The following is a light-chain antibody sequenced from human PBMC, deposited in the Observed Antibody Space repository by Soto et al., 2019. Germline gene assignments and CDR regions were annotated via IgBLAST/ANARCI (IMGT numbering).Light chain of an antibody. CDR1: SSNVGTGYD. V-gene: IGLV1-40*01. Sequence: QSVLTQPPSVSGAPGQRVTISCTGSSSNVGTGYDVHWYQQLPGTAPNLLIFGSTLRPSGVPARFSGSKSGTSASLAITGLQAEDEADYYCQSYDSSLSGWVFGGGTKLTVL. CDR2: GST. CDR3: QSYDSSLSGWV. J-gene: IGLJ3*02.